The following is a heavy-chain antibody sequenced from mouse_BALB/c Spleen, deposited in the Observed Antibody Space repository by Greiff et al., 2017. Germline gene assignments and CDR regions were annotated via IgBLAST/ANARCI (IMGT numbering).Heavy chain of an antibody. V-gene: IGHV5-12-1*01. CDR1: GFAISSYD. J-gene: IGHJ3*01. Sequence: EVMLVESGGGFVKPGGSLKFSCAASGFAISSYDMPWVRQTPEKRLEWVAYISSGGGSTYYPDTVKGRFTISRDNAKNILYLQMSSLRSEDTAMYYCASGGGGWFAYWGQGTLVTV. CDR3: ASGGGGWFAY. CDR2: ISSGGGST.